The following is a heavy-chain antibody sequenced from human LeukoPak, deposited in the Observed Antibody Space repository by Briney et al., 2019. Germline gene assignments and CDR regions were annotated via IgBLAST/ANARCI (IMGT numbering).Heavy chain of an antibody. D-gene: IGHD2-21*01. J-gene: IGHJ4*02. Sequence: GGSLRLSWAASGFTFSRDSMNWVRQAPGKGLEWGSYINGGGSPIYYADSVRGRFTISRDNAKDSLYLQMSSLRAEDTAVYYCVRDNPRCCGVIPTNIDDYWGQGTLVTVSS. CDR1: GFTFSRDS. CDR3: VRDNPRCCGVIPTNIDDY. V-gene: IGHV3-48*01. CDR2: INGGGSPI.